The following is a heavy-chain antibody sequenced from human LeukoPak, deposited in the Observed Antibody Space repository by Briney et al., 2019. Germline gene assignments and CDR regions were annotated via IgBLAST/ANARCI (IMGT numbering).Heavy chain of an antibody. CDR2: ISAYNGNT. J-gene: IGHJ6*03. D-gene: IGHD6-6*01. CDR1: GYTFTSYG. CDR3: AREGARSIAAPWTYYYYMDV. V-gene: IGHV1-18*01. Sequence: GASVKVSCKASGYTFTSYGISWVRQAPGQGLEWMGWISAYNGNTNYAQKLQGRVTMTTDTSTSTAYMELRSLRSDDTAVYYCAREGARSIAAPWTYYYYMDVWGKGTTVTVSS.